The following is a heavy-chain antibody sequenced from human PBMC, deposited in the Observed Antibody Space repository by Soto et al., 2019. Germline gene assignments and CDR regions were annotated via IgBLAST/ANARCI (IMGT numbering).Heavy chain of an antibody. CDR1: GFAPSDAW. CDR2: IKSKTDGGAR. CDR3: TTGWGHFAR. D-gene: IGHD3-16*01. Sequence: EAQLVESGGGLVKPGGSLRLSCVVSGFAPSDAWMNWVRQAPGKGLEWVGRIKSKTDGGARDYAAPVKGRFTISRDDSQKTLYLQMNSLRTEDTAVYYCTTGWGHFARWGQGTPVTVSS. J-gene: IGHJ5*02. V-gene: IGHV3-15*07.